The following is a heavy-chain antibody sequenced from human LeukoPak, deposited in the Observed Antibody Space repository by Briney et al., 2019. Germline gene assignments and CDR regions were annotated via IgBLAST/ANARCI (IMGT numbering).Heavy chain of an antibody. CDR3: ARSATIFGVVNWFDP. Sequence: SETLSLTCTVSGYSISSGYYWGWIRQPPGKGLERIGSIYHSGSTYYNPSLKSRVTISVDTSKNQFSLKLSSVTAADTAVYYCARSATIFGVVNWFDPWGQGTLVTVSS. CDR2: IYHSGST. J-gene: IGHJ5*02. V-gene: IGHV4-38-2*02. CDR1: GYSISSGYY. D-gene: IGHD3-3*01.